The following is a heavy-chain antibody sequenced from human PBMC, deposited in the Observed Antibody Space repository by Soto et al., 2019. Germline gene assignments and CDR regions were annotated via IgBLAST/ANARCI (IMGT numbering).Heavy chain of an antibody. V-gene: IGHV1-69*13. CDR1: GGTFSSYA. Sequence: SVKVSCKASGGTFSSYAISWVRQAPGQGLEWMGGIVPIFGTANYAQKFQGRVTITADESTSTAYMELSSLRSEDTAVYYCARSIVGATIVTTMHDYWGQGALVTVSS. CDR3: ARSIVGATIVTTMHDY. D-gene: IGHD1-26*01. CDR2: IVPIFGTA. J-gene: IGHJ4*02.